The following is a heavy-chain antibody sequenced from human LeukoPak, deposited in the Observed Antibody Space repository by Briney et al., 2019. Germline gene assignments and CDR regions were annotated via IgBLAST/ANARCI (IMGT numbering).Heavy chain of an antibody. CDR2: ISGSGGST. D-gene: IGHD3-10*01. CDR3: AKVHERDYYGSGSYLSSPPDNTALDY. V-gene: IGHV3-23*01. J-gene: IGHJ4*02. CDR1: GFTFSSYA. Sequence: GGSLRLSCAASGFTFSSYAMSWVRQAPGKGLEWVSAISGSGGSTYYADSVKGRFTISRDNSKNTLYLQMNSLGAEDTAVYYCAKVHERDYYGSGSYLSSPPDNTALDYWGQGTLVTVSS.